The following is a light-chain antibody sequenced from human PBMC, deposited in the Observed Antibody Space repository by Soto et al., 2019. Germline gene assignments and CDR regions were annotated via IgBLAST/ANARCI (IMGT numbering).Light chain of an antibody. V-gene: IGKV1-39*01. CDR1: HGISTY. CDR3: QQSYKSPPT. J-gene: IGKJ1*01. Sequence: DIQMTHSSSSLSASVGDRVTITCRASHGISTYLNWYQQKPGKAPKLLIYAASSLQSGVPSRFSGSGSGTDFTLTISSLQPEDFATYYCQQSYKSPPTFGPGTKVDI. CDR2: AAS.